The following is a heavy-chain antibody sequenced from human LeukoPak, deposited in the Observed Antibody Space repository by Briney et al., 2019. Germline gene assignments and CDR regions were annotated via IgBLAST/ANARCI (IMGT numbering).Heavy chain of an antibody. Sequence: SSETLSLTCTVSGGSISSSSAYWGWIRQPPGKGLEWIGSIYYSKNTYYNPSLKSRVTISADTSKNQFSLTLGSVSATDTAVYYCVSPRGFSYGYFDYWGQGTLVTVSS. V-gene: IGHV4-39*01. CDR1: GGSISSSSAY. CDR3: VSPRGFSYGYFDY. J-gene: IGHJ4*02. D-gene: IGHD5-18*01. CDR2: IYYSKNT.